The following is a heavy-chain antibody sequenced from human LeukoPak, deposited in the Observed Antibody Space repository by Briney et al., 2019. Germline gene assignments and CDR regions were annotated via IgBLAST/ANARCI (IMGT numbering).Heavy chain of an antibody. CDR2: ISDSGGST. D-gene: IGHD2-2*01. V-gene: IGHV3-23*01. Sequence: PGGSLRLSCAASGFTFSSYWMHLVRQAPGKGLVWVSAISDSGGSTYYADSVKGRFTVSRDNSKNTMYLQMNSLRAEDTAVYYCAKDRRACSSSSCYYRFDYWGQGTLVTVSS. CDR1: GFTFSSYW. CDR3: AKDRRACSSSSCYYRFDY. J-gene: IGHJ4*02.